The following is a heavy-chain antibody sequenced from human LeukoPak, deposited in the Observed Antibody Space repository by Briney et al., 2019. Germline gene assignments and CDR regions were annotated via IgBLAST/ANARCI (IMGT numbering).Heavy chain of an antibody. Sequence: ASVKVSCKASGYTFTSYAMHWVRQAPGQRLEWMGWINAGNGNTKYSQKFQGRVTITRDTSASTAYMELSSLRSEDTAVYYCARSFLWGYSRSWHAQHFDYWGQGTLVTVSS. D-gene: IGHD6-13*01. V-gene: IGHV1-3*01. CDR2: INAGNGNT. CDR3: ARSFLWGYSRSWHAQHFDY. CDR1: GYTFTSYA. J-gene: IGHJ4*02.